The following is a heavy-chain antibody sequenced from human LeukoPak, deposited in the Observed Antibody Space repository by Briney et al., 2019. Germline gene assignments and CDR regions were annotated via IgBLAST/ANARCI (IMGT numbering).Heavy chain of an antibody. CDR2: INPNSGGT. V-gene: IGHV1-2*02. CDR3: ARGMGSPGSIYMDV. J-gene: IGHJ6*03. D-gene: IGHD2-2*01. Sequence: ASVKVSCKASGYTFTGYYMHWVRQAPGQGLEWMGWINPNSGGTNYAQKFQGRVTMTRDTPISTAYMELSRLRSDDTAVYYWARGMGSPGSIYMDVWAKGPRSPSP. CDR1: GYTFTGYY.